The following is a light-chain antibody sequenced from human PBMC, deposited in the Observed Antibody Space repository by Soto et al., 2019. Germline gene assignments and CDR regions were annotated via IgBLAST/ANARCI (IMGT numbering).Light chain of an antibody. CDR2: GAS. CDR3: QQYGSSPPWT. V-gene: IGKV3-20*01. Sequence: EIVLTQSPGTLSLSPGERATLSCRASQSVSSGFLAWYQQKPGQAPRLLIYGASSRATGIPDRFSGSGSGTDFTLTISRLEPEDFAVYYYQQYGSSPPWTFGQGTKVEIK. CDR1: QSVSSGF. J-gene: IGKJ1*01.